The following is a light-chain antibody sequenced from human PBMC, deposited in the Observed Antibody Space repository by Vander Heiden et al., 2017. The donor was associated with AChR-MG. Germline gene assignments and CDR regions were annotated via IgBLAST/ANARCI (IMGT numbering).Light chain of an antibody. Sequence: SSELTQAPAVSVALGQTVSITGQGDSLRSYYASWYQQKPGQAPVLVIYGKNNRPSGIPDRFSGSSSGNTASLTITGAQAEDEADYYCNSRDSSGNVVFGGGTKLTVL. J-gene: IGLJ2*01. CDR3: NSRDSSGNVV. CDR1: SLRSYY. CDR2: GKN. V-gene: IGLV3-19*01.